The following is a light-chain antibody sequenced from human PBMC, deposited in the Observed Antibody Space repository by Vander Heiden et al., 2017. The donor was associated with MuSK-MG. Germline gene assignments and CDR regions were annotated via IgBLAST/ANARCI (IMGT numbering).Light chain of an antibody. V-gene: IGKV1-39*01. J-gene: IGKJ4*01. Sequence: DIQMTQSPSSLSASVGDRVTITCRASQYITTYLNWYQQKPGKAPKLLIYAASSLESGVPSSFSGSGSGTDFTLTISSLQPEDFATYYCQQNYYSPFTFGGGTKVDIK. CDR1: QYITTY. CDR2: AAS. CDR3: QQNYYSPFT.